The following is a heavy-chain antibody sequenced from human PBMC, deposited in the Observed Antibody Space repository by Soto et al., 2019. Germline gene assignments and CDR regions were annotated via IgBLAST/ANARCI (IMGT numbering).Heavy chain of an antibody. D-gene: IGHD1-7*01. Sequence: QVQLVESGGGVVQPGRSLRLSCAASGFTFSSYGMHWVRQAPGKGLEWVAVIWYDGSNKYYADSVKGRFTISRDNSKNTLYVQMHSLLAADPAVCYWARGELELQFGSWFDPWRQGTLVTVSS. J-gene: IGHJ5*02. CDR3: ARGELELQFGSWFDP. CDR2: IWYDGSNK. CDR1: GFTFSSYG. V-gene: IGHV3-33*01.